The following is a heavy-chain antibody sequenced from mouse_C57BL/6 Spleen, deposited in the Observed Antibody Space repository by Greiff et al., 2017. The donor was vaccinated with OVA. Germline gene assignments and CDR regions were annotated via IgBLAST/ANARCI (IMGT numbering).Heavy chain of an antibody. CDR3: ARDRVYYDYDRAMDY. D-gene: IGHD2-4*01. Sequence: EVQVVESGGGLVKPGGSLKLSCAASGFTFSSYAMSWVRQTPEKRLEWVATISDGGSYTYYPDNVKGRFTISRDNAKNNLYLQMSHLKSEDTAMYYCARDRVYYDYDRAMDYWGQGTSVTVSS. CDR2: ISDGGSYT. V-gene: IGHV5-4*01. CDR1: GFTFSSYA. J-gene: IGHJ4*01.